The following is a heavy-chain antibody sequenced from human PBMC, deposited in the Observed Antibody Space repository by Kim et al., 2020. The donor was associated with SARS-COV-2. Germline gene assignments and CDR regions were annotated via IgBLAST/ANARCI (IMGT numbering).Heavy chain of an antibody. J-gene: IGHJ4*02. V-gene: IGHV4-39*07. D-gene: IGHD2-2*01. CDR1: GGSISSSSYY. CDR2: IYYSGST. Sequence: SETLSLTCTVSGGSISSSSYYWGWIRQPPGKGLEWIGSIYYSGSTYYNPSLKSRVTISVDTSKNQFSLKLSSVTAADTSVYYCARDRGGYCSSTSCYPRWYYIDDWGQGTLVTVSS. CDR3: ARDRGGYCSSTSCYPRWYYIDD.